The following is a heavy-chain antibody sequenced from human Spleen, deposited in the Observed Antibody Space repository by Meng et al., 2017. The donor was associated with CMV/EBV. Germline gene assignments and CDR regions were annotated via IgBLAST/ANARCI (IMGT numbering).Heavy chain of an antibody. Sequence: GESLKISCAASGFTFDDHAMHWVRQPPGKGLEWVSIIYIDGSTSYAASVKGRFTISRDISKNTLSLQMNSLRAEDTAIYYCARALDHDYHDYYFDLWGQGTLVTVSS. CDR3: ARALDHDYHDYYFDL. J-gene: IGHJ4*02. CDR2: IYIDGST. D-gene: IGHD4-17*01. CDR1: GFTFDDHA. V-gene: IGHV3-53*01.